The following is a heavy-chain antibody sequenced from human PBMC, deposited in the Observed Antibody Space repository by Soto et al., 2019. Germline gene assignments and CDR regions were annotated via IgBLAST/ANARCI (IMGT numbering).Heavy chain of an antibody. Sequence: GPLSLYCAASGFSVSHNFVSWVRRAPGKGLEWVSVVYSGGTTYYAESVRGRFIISRDTSKNTVYLQMNRLRAEDTAVYYCAKEFCTNGVCRFDYWGQVTPVTVS. D-gene: IGHD2-8*01. CDR3: AKEFCTNGVCRFDY. CDR2: VYSGGTT. CDR1: GFSVSHNF. V-gene: IGHV3-53*01. J-gene: IGHJ4*02.